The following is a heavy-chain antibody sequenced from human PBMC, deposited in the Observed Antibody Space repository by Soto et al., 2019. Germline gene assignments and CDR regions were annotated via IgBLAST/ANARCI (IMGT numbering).Heavy chain of an antibody. Sequence: GASVKVSCKASGYTFFTYDISWVRQAPGQGLEWMGWISTYSGDTKYAQKFQGRVTMTTDTSTTTAYLELRSLRAEDTAVYYCAKDLVAVAGTDYWGQGTLVTVSS. D-gene: IGHD6-19*01. CDR1: GYTFFTYD. J-gene: IGHJ4*02. V-gene: IGHV1-18*01. CDR2: ISTYSGDT. CDR3: AKDLVAVAGTDY.